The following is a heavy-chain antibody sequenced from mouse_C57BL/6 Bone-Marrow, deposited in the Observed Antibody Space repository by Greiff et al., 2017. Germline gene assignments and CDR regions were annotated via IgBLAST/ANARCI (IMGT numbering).Heavy chain of an antibody. CDR1: GFTFSSYA. D-gene: IGHD4-1*01. CDR2: ISDGGSYT. CDR3: AREDRANWAFDY. Sequence: EVQLQESGGGLVKPGGSLKLSCAASGFTFSSYAMSWVRQTPEKRLEWVATISDGGSYTYYPDNVKGRFTISRDNAKNNLYLQMSHLKSEDTAMYYCAREDRANWAFDYWGQGTTLTVSS. V-gene: IGHV5-4*01. J-gene: IGHJ2*01.